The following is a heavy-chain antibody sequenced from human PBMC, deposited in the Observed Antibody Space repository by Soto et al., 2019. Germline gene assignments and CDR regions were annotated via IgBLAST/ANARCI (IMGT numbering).Heavy chain of an antibody. CDR3: AKDRQWLEYYFDY. J-gene: IGHJ4*02. D-gene: IGHD6-19*01. CDR1: GFTFSSYA. Sequence: GGSLRLSCAASGFTFSSYAMSWVRQAPGKGLEWVSAISGSGGSTYYADSVKGRLTISRDNSKNTLYLQMNSLRAEDTAVYYCAKDRQWLEYYFDYWGQGTLVTVSS. CDR2: ISGSGGST. V-gene: IGHV3-23*01.